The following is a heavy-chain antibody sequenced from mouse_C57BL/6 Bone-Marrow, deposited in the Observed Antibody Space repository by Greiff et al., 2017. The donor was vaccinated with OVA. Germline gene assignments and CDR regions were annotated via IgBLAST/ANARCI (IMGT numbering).Heavy chain of an antibody. CDR1: GYSITSGYY. J-gene: IGHJ2*01. CDR3: AREYYGFDY. Sequence: EVQLQQSGPGLVKPSQSLSLTCSVTGYSITSGYYWNWIRQFPGNKLEWMGYISYDGNNNYNPSLNNRITITRDTSKNQFFLKLNSVTTEDTATYYCAREYYGFDYWGQGTTLTVSS. V-gene: IGHV3-6*01. CDR2: ISYDGNN. D-gene: IGHD1-1*01.